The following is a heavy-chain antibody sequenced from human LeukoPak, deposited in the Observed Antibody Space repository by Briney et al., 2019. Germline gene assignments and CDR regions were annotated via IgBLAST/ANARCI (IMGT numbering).Heavy chain of an antibody. D-gene: IGHD5-18*01. J-gene: IGHJ6*03. CDR2: INHNGGT. Sequence: SETLSLTCAVYGGSFSGYFWSWIRQPPGKGLEWIGDINHNGGTNYNPSLKSRVTISVDTSKNQFSLKLSSVTAADTAVYYCARTTEGGYSYGYFYYYYMDVWGKGTTVTISS. V-gene: IGHV4-34*01. CDR3: ARTTEGGYSYGYFYYYYMDV. CDR1: GGSFSGYF.